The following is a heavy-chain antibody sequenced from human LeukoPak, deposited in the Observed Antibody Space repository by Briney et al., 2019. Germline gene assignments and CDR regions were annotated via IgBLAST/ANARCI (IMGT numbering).Heavy chain of an antibody. V-gene: IGHV3-7*01. CDR3: ARAITVVDSY. Sequence: GGSLRLSCAASAFTFNRYGMNWVRQAPGKGLEWVAGIDGDGTEKYYVESLKGRFTISRDNAKNSAYLEMNSLRADDTAVYYCARAITVVDSYWGQGTLVTVSS. CDR2: IDGDGTEK. CDR1: AFTFNRYG. D-gene: IGHD2-2*01. J-gene: IGHJ4*02.